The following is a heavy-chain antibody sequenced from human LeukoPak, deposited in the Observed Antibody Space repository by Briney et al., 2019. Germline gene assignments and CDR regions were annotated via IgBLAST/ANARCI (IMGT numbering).Heavy chain of an antibody. CDR2: IWFDGSNK. Sequence: PGRSLRLSCAASGFTFRSYGMHWVRQAPGKGLEWVAVIWFDGSNKYYTDSVKGRFTISRDNAKNTIYLQMNSLRAEDTAVYYCARGGWGTGTDYWGQGTLVTVSS. D-gene: IGHD1-1*01. CDR3: ARGGWGTGTDY. CDR1: GFTFRSYG. V-gene: IGHV3-33*01. J-gene: IGHJ4*02.